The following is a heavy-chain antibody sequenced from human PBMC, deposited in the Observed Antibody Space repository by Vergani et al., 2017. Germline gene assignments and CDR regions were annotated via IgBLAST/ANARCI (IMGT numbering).Heavy chain of an antibody. CDR3: ATPQTVTTGGMEV. CDR1: GYTFTDHY. V-gene: IGHV1-69-2*01. Sequence: EVQLVQSGAEVKKPWATMKISCKVSGYTFTDHYMHWVKQAPGKGLEWRVLVDPEDGETIYAEKFKGRVTLAADTSTDTAHLEVSSLRSEYTAVYYCATPQTVTTGGMEVWGQGTTVIVSS. D-gene: IGHD4-17*01. CDR2: VDPEDGET. J-gene: IGHJ6*02.